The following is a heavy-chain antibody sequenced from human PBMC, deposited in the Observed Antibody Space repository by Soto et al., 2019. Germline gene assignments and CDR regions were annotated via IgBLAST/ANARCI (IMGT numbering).Heavy chain of an antibody. CDR3: ARALRRTRGIAAAGYYYYYYMDV. J-gene: IGHJ6*03. Sequence: ASVKVSCKASGYTFTSYDINWVRQATGQGLEWMGWMNPNSGNTGYAQKFQGRVTMTRNTSISTAYMELSSLRSEDTAVYYCARALRRTRGIAAAGYYYYYYMDVWGKGTTVTVSS. V-gene: IGHV1-8*01. CDR1: GYTFTSYD. CDR2: MNPNSGNT. D-gene: IGHD6-13*01.